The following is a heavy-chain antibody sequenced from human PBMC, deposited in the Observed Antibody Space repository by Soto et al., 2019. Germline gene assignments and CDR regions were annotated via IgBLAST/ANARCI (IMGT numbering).Heavy chain of an antibody. CDR2: IYYSGSV. J-gene: IGHJ3*02. Sequence: SETLSLTCTVSGASISSSYWSWIRQSPGKEMQWIGYIYYSGSVKYNPSLNSRVTISADMSRNQLSLRVTPVTAADTALYYCARGMYDSSGFSNPFDIWGQGTMVTV. CDR3: ARGMYDSSGFSNPFDI. V-gene: IGHV4-59*01. D-gene: IGHD3-22*01. CDR1: GASISSSY.